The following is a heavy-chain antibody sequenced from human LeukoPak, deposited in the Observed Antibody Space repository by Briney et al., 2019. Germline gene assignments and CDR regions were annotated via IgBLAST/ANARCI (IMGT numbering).Heavy chain of an antibody. J-gene: IGHJ4*02. Sequence: ASVKASCKTSRYTFVDYYIHWLREAPGQGLEWMGWINPKTGGTNFAQKFQGRFTMTRDTSITTAYMELSGLRSDDTAVYYCARDTTGGLPFDYWGQGTLVTVSS. D-gene: IGHD2-8*02. CDR2: INPKTGGT. V-gene: IGHV1-2*02. CDR1: RYTFVDYY. CDR3: ARDTTGGLPFDY.